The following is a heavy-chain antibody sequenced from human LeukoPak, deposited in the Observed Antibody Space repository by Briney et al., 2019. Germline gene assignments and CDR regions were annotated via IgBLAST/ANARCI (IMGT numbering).Heavy chain of an antibody. J-gene: IGHJ4*02. CDR3: AKGCRPYCSGGSCYGCQDY. CDR1: GFTFSSYA. D-gene: IGHD2-15*01. CDR2: ISGSGGST. V-gene: IGHV3-23*01. Sequence: GGSLRLSCAASGFTFSSYAMSWVRQAPGKGLEWVSAISGSGGSTYYADSVKGRFTISRDNSKNTLYLQMNSLRAEDTAVYYCAKGCRPYCSGGSCYGCQDYWGQGTLVTVSS.